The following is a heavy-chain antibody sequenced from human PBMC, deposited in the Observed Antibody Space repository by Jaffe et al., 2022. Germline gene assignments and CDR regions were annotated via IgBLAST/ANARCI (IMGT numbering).Heavy chain of an antibody. CDR2: ISWNSGSI. CDR1: GFTFDDYA. D-gene: IGHD6-19*01. CDR3: AKDLEQWPRNVGDAFDI. J-gene: IGHJ3*02. Sequence: EVQLVESGGGLVQPGRSLRLSCAASGFTFDDYAMHWVRQAPGKGLEWVSGISWNSGSIGYADSVKGRFTISRDNAKNSLYLQMNSLRAEDTALYYCAKDLEQWPRNVGDAFDIWGQGTMVTVSS. V-gene: IGHV3-9*01.